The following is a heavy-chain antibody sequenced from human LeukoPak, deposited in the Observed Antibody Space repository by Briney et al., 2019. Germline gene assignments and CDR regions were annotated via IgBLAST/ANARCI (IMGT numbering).Heavy chain of an antibody. Sequence: SETLSLTCIVSGGSIRSYWSWIRQPAGKGLEWIGRIYGSGSTDYNPSLKSRVTMPIDTSKNQFSLNLISVTAADTAVYYCARDSGTTGEVKFDPWGQGTLVTVSS. D-gene: IGHD3-10*01. CDR2: IYGSGST. CDR3: ARDSGTTGEVKFDP. CDR1: GGSIRSY. V-gene: IGHV4-4*07. J-gene: IGHJ5*02.